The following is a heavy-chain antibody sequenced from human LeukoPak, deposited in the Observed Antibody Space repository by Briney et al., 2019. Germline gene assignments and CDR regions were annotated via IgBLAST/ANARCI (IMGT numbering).Heavy chain of an antibody. CDR2: IYPGDSDT. V-gene: IGHV5-51*01. CDR1: GSRFVSYW. CDR3: ARQRSGSYFPDLYDY. Sequence: GEPLQISCKGSGSRFVSYWIVGVRQLPGKGLKWMGIIYPGDSDTRYSPSFQGQVTIPADKSISTAYLQWSSLKASDTAMYYCARQRSGSYFPDLYDYWGQGTLVTVSS. D-gene: IGHD1-26*01. J-gene: IGHJ4*02.